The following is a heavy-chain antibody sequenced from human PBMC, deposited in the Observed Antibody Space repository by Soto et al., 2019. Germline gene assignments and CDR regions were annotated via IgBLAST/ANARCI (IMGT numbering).Heavy chain of an antibody. V-gene: IGHV1-46*01. J-gene: IGHJ4*02. CDR2: INPSGGST. CDR1: GYTFTSYY. D-gene: IGHD2-21*01. Sequence: QVQLVQSGAEVKKPGASVKVSCKASGYTFTSYYMHWVRQAPGQGLEWMGIINPSGGSTSYAQKFRGRVTRTRDTSGSTVYMELSSRRAEDTAVYCCARAGVVPKPPRDYWGQGNLVAVS. CDR3: ARAGVVPKPPRDY.